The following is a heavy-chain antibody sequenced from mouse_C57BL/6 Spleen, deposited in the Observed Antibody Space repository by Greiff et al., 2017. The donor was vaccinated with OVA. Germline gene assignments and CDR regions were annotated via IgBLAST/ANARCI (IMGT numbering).Heavy chain of an antibody. V-gene: IGHV3-6*01. D-gene: IGHD2-4*01. J-gene: IGHJ4*01. Sequence: EVQLVESGPGLVKPSQSLSLTCSVTGYSITSGYYWNWIRQFPGNKLEWMGYISYDGSNNYNPSLKNRISITRDTSKNQFFLKLNSVTTEDTATYYCANYDYDNAMDYWGQGTSVTVSS. CDR1: GYSITSGYY. CDR2: ISYDGSN. CDR3: ANYDYDNAMDY.